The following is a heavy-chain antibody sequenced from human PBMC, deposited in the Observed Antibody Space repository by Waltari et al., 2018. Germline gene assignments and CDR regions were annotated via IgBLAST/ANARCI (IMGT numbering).Heavy chain of an antibody. Sequence: EVQLVESGGGLVKPGGSLRLSCAASGFTFSSYSMNWVRQAPGKGMEWVSSISSSSSYLYYADSVKGRFTISRDNAKNSLYLQMNSLRAEDTAVYYCASGLGFGEPPLDYWGQGTLVTVSS. CDR1: GFTFSSYS. CDR2: ISSSSSYL. V-gene: IGHV3-21*01. J-gene: IGHJ4*02. CDR3: ASGLGFGEPPLDY. D-gene: IGHD3-10*01.